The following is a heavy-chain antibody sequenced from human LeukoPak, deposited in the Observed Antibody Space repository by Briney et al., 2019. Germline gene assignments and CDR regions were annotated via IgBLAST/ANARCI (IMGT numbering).Heavy chain of an antibody. CDR2: IYSGDSDT. CDR3: ARGRSSTGCYVLGDAFDI. D-gene: IGHD2-2*01. Sequence: GEWLQIPCKGPSFSFPSDWIGWVRHMARQGLEWMGIIYSGDSDTTYSPSYQGQVTISADQYISTADLQLSSLKASDTAMHYCARGRSSTGCYVLGDAFDIWGQGTMVTVSS. J-gene: IGHJ3*02. V-gene: IGHV5-51*01. CDR1: SFSFPSDW.